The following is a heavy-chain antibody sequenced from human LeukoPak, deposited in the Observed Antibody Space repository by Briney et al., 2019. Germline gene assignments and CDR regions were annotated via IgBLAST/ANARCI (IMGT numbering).Heavy chain of an antibody. D-gene: IGHD6-6*01. V-gene: IGHV3-21*01. CDR2: ISSSSSYI. CDR1: GFTFSSYS. CDR3: ARVNIAARPPDY. J-gene: IGHJ4*02. Sequence: PGGSLRLSCAASGFTFSSYSMNWVRQAPGKGLEWVSSISSSSSYIYYADSVKGRFTISRDNAKNSLYLQMNSLRAEDTAVYYCARVNIAARPPDYWGQGTLVTVSS.